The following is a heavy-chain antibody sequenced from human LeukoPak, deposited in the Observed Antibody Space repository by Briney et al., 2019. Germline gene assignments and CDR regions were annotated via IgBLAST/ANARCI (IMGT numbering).Heavy chain of an antibody. D-gene: IGHD2-2*01. CDR3: ARVPSYQLPRGPQYNWFDP. CDR1: GYTFTSYG. V-gene: IGHV1-18*01. Sequence: ASVKVSCKASGYTFTSYGISWVRQAPGQGLEWMGWISAYNGNTNYAQKLQGRVTMTTDTSTSTAYMELRSLRSDGTAVYYCARVPSYQLPRGPQYNWFDPWGQGTLVTVSS. CDR2: ISAYNGNT. J-gene: IGHJ5*02.